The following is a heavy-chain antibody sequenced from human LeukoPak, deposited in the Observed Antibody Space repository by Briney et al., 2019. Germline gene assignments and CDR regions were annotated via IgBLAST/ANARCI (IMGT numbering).Heavy chain of an antibody. Sequence: ASETLSLTCTVSGGSISSGGHYWTWIRQPPGKGLEWIGSIYHSGSTYYNPSLKSRVTISVDRSKNQFSLKLSSVTAADTAVYYCARNPPYTAMALPFDYWGQGTLVTVSS. CDR1: GGSISSGGHY. V-gene: IGHV4-30-2*01. CDR2: IYHSGST. CDR3: ARNPPYTAMALPFDY. J-gene: IGHJ4*02. D-gene: IGHD5-18*01.